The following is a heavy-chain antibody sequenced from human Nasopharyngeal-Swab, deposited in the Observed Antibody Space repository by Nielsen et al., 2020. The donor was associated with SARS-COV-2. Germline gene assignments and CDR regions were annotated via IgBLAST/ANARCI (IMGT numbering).Heavy chain of an antibody. Sequence: SETLSLTCTVSGGSITRYFWSWIRQPPGKGLDWIGYSYYSGSTNYNPSLKSRVTISIDASKYQFSLKLTSVTAADTAVYYCARDRPNYGMDVWGRGTTVTVS. CDR1: GGSITRYF. CDR2: SYYSGST. CDR3: ARDRPNYGMDV. V-gene: IGHV4-59*01. J-gene: IGHJ6*02.